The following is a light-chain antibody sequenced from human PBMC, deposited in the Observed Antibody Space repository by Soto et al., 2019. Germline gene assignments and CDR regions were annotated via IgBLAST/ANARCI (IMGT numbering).Light chain of an antibody. V-gene: IGLV1-40*01. CDR2: GIN. J-gene: IGLJ1*01. CDR1: SSNLGANDD. Sequence: QSALTQPPSVSGAPGQRVTISCTGSSSNLGANDDVHWYQQLPGTAPKLLICGINNRLSGVPDRFSGSKSGTSASLAITGLQAEDLTDSSCPSNDSILISNFVTSKKVNV. CDR3: PSNDSILISN.